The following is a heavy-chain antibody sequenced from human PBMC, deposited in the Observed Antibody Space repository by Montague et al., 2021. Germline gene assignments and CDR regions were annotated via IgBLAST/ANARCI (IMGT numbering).Heavy chain of an antibody. J-gene: IGHJ5*02. CDR2: ITSGGST. Sequence: SLRLEGEEEGGKFSRYAMSWVRQAPGKGLKWVSSITSGGSTYYADSLTGRFTISRDNSKNTLYLQMNSLRAEDTAVYYCKKDEDDYGDYVDWVDTWGQGTLVTVSS. V-gene: IGHV3-23*01. CDR3: KKDEDDYGDYVDWVDT. CDR1: GGKFSRYA. D-gene: IGHD4-17*01.